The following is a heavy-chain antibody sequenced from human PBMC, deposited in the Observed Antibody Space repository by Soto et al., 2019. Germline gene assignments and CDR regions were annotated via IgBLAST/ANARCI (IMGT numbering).Heavy chain of an antibody. CDR1: GFTVSVNY. D-gene: IGHD5-12*01. CDR3: ARHSSRGGEVGYVD. V-gene: IGHV3-66*04. Sequence: EVQLVESGGGLVQPGESLRLSCVTSGFTVSVNYMNWVRQAPGKGLEWVSVIYSGGTRYYADSVKGRFTISRDNSKNTLYLQMDSLRVEDTAVYYCARHSSRGGEVGYVDWGQGTLVTVSS. J-gene: IGHJ4*02. CDR2: IYSGGTR.